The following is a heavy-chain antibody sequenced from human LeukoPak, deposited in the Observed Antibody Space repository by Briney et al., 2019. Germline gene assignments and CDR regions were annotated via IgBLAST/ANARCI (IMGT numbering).Heavy chain of an antibody. CDR1: GYAFTSYA. D-gene: IGHD3-10*01. Sequence: ASVKVSCKASGYAFTSYAMNWVRQAPGQGLEWMGWINTNTGNPTYAQGFTGRFVFSLDTSVSTAYLQISSLRAEDTAVYYCARGHYYGSRSYYNLNYYYYYMDVWGKGTTVTISS. CDR2: INTNTGNP. J-gene: IGHJ6*03. V-gene: IGHV7-4-1*02. CDR3: ARGHYYGSRSYYNLNYYYYYMDV.